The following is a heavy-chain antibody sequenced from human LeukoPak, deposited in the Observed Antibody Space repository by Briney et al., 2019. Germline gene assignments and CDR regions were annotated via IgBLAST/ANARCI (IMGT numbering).Heavy chain of an antibody. D-gene: IGHD3-9*01. V-gene: IGHV4-34*01. J-gene: IGHJ6*02. CDR2: INHSGST. CDR3: ARGRYYDILTGYYKQAYYYYYGMDV. Sequence: PSETLSLTCAVYGGSFSGYYWSWIRQPPGKGLEWIGEINHSGSTNYNPSLKSRVTISVDTSKNQFSLKLSSVTAADTAVYYCARGRYYDILTGYYKQAYYYYYGMDVWGQGTTVTASS. CDR1: GGSFSGYY.